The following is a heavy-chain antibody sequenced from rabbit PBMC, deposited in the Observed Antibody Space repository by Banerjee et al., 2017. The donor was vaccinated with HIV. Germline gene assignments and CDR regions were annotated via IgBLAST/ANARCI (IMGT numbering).Heavy chain of an antibody. CDR1: GFSFSKNVY. J-gene: IGHJ3*01. CDR2: IDTGSSGFT. CDR3: ARDTSSSFSSYGMDL. D-gene: IGHD1-1*01. Sequence: QEQVEESGGGLVKPEGSLTLTCTTSGFSFSKNVYMCWVRQAPGKGLEWIGCIDTGSSGFTYFATWAKGRFTISKTSSTTVTLQMTRLTAADTATYFCARDTSSSFSSYGMDLWGQGTLVTVS. V-gene: IGHV1S45*01.